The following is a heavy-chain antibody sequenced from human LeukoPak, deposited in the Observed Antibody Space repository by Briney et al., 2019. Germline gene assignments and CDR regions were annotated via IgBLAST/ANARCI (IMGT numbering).Heavy chain of an antibody. V-gene: IGHV1-18*01. CDR1: GYTFTSYG. D-gene: IGHD3-10*01. J-gene: IGHJ4*02. CDR3: ARDNSSGSYSVKTYYFDY. Sequence: ASVKVSCKASGYTFTSYGISWVRQAPGQGLEWMGWISAYNGNTNYAQKLQGRVTMTTDTSTSTAYMELRSLRSDDTAVYYCARDNSSGSYSVKTYYFDYWGQGTLVTVSS. CDR2: ISAYNGNT.